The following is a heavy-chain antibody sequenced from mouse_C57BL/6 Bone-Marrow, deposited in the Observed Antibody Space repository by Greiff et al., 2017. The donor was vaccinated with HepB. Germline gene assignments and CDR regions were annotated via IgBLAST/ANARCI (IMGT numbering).Heavy chain of an antibody. D-gene: IGHD2-5*01. CDR3: ARRCSNYAGFAY. J-gene: IGHJ3*01. V-gene: IGHV1-4*01. CDR1: GYTFTSYT. CDR2: INPSSGYT. Sequence: QVQLQQSGAELARPGASVKMSCKASGYTFTSYTMHWVKQRPGQGLEWIGYINPSSGYTKYNQKFKDKATLTADKSSSTAYMQLSSLTSEDSAVYHCARRCSNYAGFAYWGQGTLVTVSA.